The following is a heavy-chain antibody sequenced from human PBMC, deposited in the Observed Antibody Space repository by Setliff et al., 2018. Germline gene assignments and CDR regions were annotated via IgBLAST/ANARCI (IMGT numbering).Heavy chain of an antibody. CDR1: GGSISSHY. V-gene: IGHV4-59*11. D-gene: IGHD1-26*01. CDR3: ASSSGSYPGSNYYYYGMDV. Sequence: SETLSLTCTVSGGSISSHYWIWIRQPPGKGLEWIGYIYYSGSTYYNPSLKSRVTISVDTSKNQFSLKLSSVTAADTAVYYCASSSGSYPGSNYYYYGMDVWGQGTTVTVSS. J-gene: IGHJ6*02. CDR2: IYYSGST.